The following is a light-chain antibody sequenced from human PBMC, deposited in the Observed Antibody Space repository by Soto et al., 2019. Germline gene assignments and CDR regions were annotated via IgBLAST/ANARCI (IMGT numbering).Light chain of an antibody. CDR1: QSVSSN. V-gene: IGKV3-11*01. CDR3: QQRSNWPPGLT. Sequence: EIVMTQSPATLSVSPGERATLSCRASQSVSSNLAWYQQNPGQAPRLLIYDASNRATGIPARFSGSGSGTDFTPTISSLEPEDFAVHYCQQRSNWPPGLTFGQGTRLEL. CDR2: DAS. J-gene: IGKJ5*01.